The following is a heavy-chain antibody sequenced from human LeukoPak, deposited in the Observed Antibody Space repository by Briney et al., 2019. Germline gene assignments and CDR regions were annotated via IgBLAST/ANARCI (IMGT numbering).Heavy chain of an antibody. D-gene: IGHD6-19*01. J-gene: IGHJ4*02. CDR2: ISYDGSNK. CDR3: ARSWLVLKDFDY. CDR1: GFTFSSYA. V-gene: IGHV3-30-3*01. Sequence: GGSLRLSCAASGFTFSSYAMHWVRQAPGKGLEWVAVISYDGSNKYYADSVKGRFTISRGNSKNTLYLQMNSLRAEDTAVYCCARSWLVLKDFDYWGQGTLVTVSS.